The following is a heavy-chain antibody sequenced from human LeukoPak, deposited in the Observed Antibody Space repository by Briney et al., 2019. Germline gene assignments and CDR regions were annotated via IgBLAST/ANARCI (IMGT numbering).Heavy chain of an antibody. CDR2: INPKSGGT. D-gene: IGHD2-2*01. CDR1: GYTFTDYY. CDR3: AREACSSTSCYAAFDY. J-gene: IGHJ4*02. Sequence: ASVKVSCKASGYTFTDYYMHWVRQAPGQGLEWMGWINPKSGGTNHAQRFQGRVTMTRDTSISTAYMELSSLGSDDTAVYYCAREACSSTSCYAAFDYWGQGTLVTVSS. V-gene: IGHV1-2*02.